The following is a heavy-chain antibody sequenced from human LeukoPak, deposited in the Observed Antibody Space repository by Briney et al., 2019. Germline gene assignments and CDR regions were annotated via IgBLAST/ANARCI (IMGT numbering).Heavy chain of an antibody. Sequence: SETLSLTCTVSGGSISSYYWSWIRQPPGKGLEWIGYIYYSGSTNYNPSLKSRVTISVDTSKNQFSLKLSSVTAADTAVYYCARDRGGGYCSGDSCYGTQWFDPWGQGTLVTVSS. CDR2: IYYSGST. CDR3: ARDRGGGYCSGDSCYGTQWFDP. J-gene: IGHJ5*02. CDR1: GGSISSYY. V-gene: IGHV4-59*01. D-gene: IGHD2-15*01.